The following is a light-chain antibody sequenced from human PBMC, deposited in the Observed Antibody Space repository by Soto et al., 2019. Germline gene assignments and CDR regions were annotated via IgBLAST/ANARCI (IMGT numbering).Light chain of an antibody. Sequence: EIVMTQSPATLPVSPGERVTLSCRTSQGVSNNLAWYQQKPGQAPRLLMYEASTRATSTPARFSGSGSGTEFPLPISNLQSEDLAVYYCQQYNNWPPMYTFGQGTKLEIK. J-gene: IGKJ2*01. CDR2: EAS. V-gene: IGKV3-15*01. CDR1: QGVSNN. CDR3: QQYNNWPPMYT.